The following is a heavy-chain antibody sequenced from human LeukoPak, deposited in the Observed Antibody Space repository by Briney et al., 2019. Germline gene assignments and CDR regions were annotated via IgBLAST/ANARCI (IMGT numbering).Heavy chain of an antibody. CDR2: VKQDGSDK. V-gene: IGHV3-7*01. J-gene: IGHJ3*02. CDR3: ARDLAGPPQEAFDI. Sequence: PGGSPRLSCAASGFTFSSYWMSWVRQAPGKGLEWVASVKQDGSDKYSVDSVKGRFTISRDNAKNSLYLQMNSLRAEDTAVYYCARDLAGPPQEAFDIWGQGTMVTVSS. CDR1: GFTFSSYW.